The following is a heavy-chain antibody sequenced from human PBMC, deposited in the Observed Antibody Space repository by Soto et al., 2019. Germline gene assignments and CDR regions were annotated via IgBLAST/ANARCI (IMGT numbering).Heavy chain of an antibody. CDR1: GYTFTSYG. CDR3: ARGYDFWSGDYYYYYYGMDV. D-gene: IGHD3-3*01. V-gene: IGHV1-18*01. Sequence: QVQLVQSGAEVKKPGASVKVSCKASGYTFTSYGISWVRQAPGQGLEWMGWISAYNGNTNYAQKLQGRVPMTTDTSTSTAYMELRSLRSDDTAVYYCARGYDFWSGDYYYYYYGMDVWGQGTTVTVSS. CDR2: ISAYNGNT. J-gene: IGHJ6*02.